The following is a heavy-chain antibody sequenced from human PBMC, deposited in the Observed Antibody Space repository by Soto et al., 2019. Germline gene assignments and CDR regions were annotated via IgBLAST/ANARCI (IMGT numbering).Heavy chain of an antibody. CDR3: AHRLQIAVTGTLDY. J-gene: IGHJ4*02. V-gene: IGHV2-5*02. D-gene: IGHD1-1*01. CDR1: GFSLTTSGVG. CDR2: IYWDDDK. Sequence: QITLKESGPTLVKPTQTLTLTCTVSGFSLTTSGVGVGWIRRPQGKALEWLALIYWDDDKRYSPSLKSRLTITKDTSKNQVVLTMTNMDPVDTATYYCAHRLQIAVTGTLDYWGQGTLVTVSS.